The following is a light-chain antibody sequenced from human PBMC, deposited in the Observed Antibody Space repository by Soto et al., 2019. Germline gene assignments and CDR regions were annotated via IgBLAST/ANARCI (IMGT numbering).Light chain of an antibody. CDR1: TNDIGGYNY. CDR2: EVR. Sequence: QSVLTQPASVSGSPGQSITISCSGTTNDIGGYNYVSWYQHHPGKVPKVIIYEVRNRPSGVSNRFSGSKSGNTASLTISGLQAEDEADYYCCSYTLSATLVFGGGTQLTVL. CDR3: CSYTLSATLV. J-gene: IGLJ3*02. V-gene: IGLV2-14*01.